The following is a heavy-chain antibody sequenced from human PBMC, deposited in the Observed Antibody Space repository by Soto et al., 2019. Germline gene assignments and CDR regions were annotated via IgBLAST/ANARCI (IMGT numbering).Heavy chain of an antibody. CDR2: IYYSGST. V-gene: IGHV4-30-4*01. J-gene: IGHJ5*02. CDR1: GGSISSGDYY. Sequence: SLTCTVSGGSISSGDYYWSWIRQPPGKGLEWIGYIYYSGSTYYNPSLKSRVTISVDTSKNQFSLKLSSVTAADTAVYYCARAILLHYYGSGSYRPNWFDPWGQGTLVTVSS. D-gene: IGHD3-10*01. CDR3: ARAILLHYYGSGSYRPNWFDP.